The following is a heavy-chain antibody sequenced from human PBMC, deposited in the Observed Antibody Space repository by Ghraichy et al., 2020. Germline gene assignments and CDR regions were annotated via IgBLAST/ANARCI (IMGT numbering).Heavy chain of an antibody. Sequence: GGSLRLSCAASGFTFSDYGMHWVRQAPGKGLEWVAVIWYDGSNKYYGDSVKGRFTISRDNSRNTLYLQMNSLRVEDTAVYYCARETNYYHNGGYGFDIWGQGTLVTVSS. CDR2: IWYDGSNK. V-gene: IGHV3-33*01. CDR3: ARETNYYHNGGYGFDI. D-gene: IGHD3-22*01. CDR1: GFTFSDYG. J-gene: IGHJ3*02.